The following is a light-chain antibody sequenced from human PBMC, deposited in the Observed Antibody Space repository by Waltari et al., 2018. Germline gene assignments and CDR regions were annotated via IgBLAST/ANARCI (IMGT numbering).Light chain of an antibody. CDR1: SSNIGAGYV. V-gene: IGLV1-40*01. CDR3: QSFDNTLSTNV. CDR2: GNN. Sequence: QSVLTQPPSVSGAPGQRVTISCNGISSNIGAGYVVHWYQFLPGAAPKLLISGNNFRPSGCPDRFSGSKSGTSASLAITGLQADDEGDYFCQSFDNTLSTNVFGSGTKLTVL. J-gene: IGLJ6*01.